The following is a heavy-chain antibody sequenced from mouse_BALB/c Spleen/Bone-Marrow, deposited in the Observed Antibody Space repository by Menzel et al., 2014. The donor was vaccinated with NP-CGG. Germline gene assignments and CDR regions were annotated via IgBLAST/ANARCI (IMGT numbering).Heavy chain of an antibody. CDR1: GFTFSSYG. D-gene: IGHD1-1*01. Sequence: EVQVVESGGDLVKPGGSLKLSCAASGFTFSSYGVSWVRQTPDKRLEWVATISSGGSYTYYPDSVKGRFTISRDNAKNTLYLQMSSLKSEDTAMYYCARPTTVVATGGSFDYWGQGTTLTVSS. V-gene: IGHV5-6*01. CDR3: ARPTTVVATGGSFDY. CDR2: ISSGGSYT. J-gene: IGHJ2*01.